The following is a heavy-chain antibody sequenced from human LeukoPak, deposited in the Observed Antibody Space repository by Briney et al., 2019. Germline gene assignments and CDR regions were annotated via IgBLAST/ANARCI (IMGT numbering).Heavy chain of an antibody. D-gene: IGHD3-9*01. CDR3: AKVVYYDWLWDY. CDR1: GFTFSSYA. CDR2: ISGSGGST. J-gene: IGHJ4*02. V-gene: IGHV3-23*01. Sequence: GGSLRLSCAAPGFTFSSYAMSWVRQAPGKGLEWVSAISGSGGSTYYADSVKGRFTISRDNSKNTLYLQMNSLRAEDTAVYYCAKVVYYDWLWDYWGQGTLVTVSS.